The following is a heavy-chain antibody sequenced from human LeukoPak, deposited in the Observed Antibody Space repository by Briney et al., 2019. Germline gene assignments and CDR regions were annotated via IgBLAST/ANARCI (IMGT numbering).Heavy chain of an antibody. D-gene: IGHD3-22*01. CDR2: ISGSGGST. V-gene: IGHV3-23*01. J-gene: IGHJ5*02. Sequence: RPGGSLRLSCAASGFTFSSYAMSWVRQAPGKGLEWVSAISGSGGSTYYADSVKGRFTISRDNSKNTLYLQMNSLRAEDTAVYYCANAAQKEDYYDSSAWGQGTLVTVSS. CDR1: GFTFSSYA. CDR3: ANAAQKEDYYDSSA.